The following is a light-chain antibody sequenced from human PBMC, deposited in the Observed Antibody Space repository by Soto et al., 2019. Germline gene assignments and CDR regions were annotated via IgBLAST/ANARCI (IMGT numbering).Light chain of an antibody. CDR3: CSYAGSSTHVV. J-gene: IGLJ2*01. Sequence: QSALTQPASVSGSPGXSITISCTGTSSDVGTYNLVSWYQQCPGKAPKLMIYEGTKRPSGVSNRFSGSKSGNTASLTISGLQAEDEADYYCCSYAGSSTHVVFGGGTKLTVL. V-gene: IGLV2-23*01. CDR1: SSDVGTYNL. CDR2: EGT.